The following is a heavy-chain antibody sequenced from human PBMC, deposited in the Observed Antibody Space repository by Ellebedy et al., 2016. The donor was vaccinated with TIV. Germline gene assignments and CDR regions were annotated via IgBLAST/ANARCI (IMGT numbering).Heavy chain of an antibody. Sequence: GESLKISCAASGFTFSSYWMSWVRQAPGKGLEWVASIKQDGSERPYVDSVKGRFTISRDNARNSLYLQISSLRAEDTAVYYWARDQGWAVAGTTRFDCWGQGTLVTVSS. J-gene: IGHJ4*02. CDR3: ARDQGWAVAGTTRFDC. D-gene: IGHD6-19*01. CDR2: IKQDGSER. V-gene: IGHV3-7*01. CDR1: GFTFSSYW.